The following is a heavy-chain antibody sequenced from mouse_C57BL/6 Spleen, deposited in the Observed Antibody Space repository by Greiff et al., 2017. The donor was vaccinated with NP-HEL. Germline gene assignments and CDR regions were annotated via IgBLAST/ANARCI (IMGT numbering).Heavy chain of an antibody. Sequence: EVQVVESGGGLVKPGGSLKLSCAASGFTFSSYAMSWVRQTPEKRLEWVATISDGGSYTYYPDNVQGRFTISRDNAKNNLYLQMSHLKSEDTARYYCARGLGRGPFDYWGQGTTLTVSS. V-gene: IGHV5-4*01. J-gene: IGHJ2*01. CDR3: ARGLGRGPFDY. CDR2: ISDGGSYT. D-gene: IGHD4-1*01. CDR1: GFTFSSYA.